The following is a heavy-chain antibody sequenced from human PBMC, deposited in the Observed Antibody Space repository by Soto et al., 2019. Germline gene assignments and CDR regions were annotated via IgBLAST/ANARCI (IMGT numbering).Heavy chain of an antibody. Sequence: GGSLRLSCAASGFTFSSYGMHWVRQAPGKGLEWVAVISYDGSNKYYADSVKGRFTISRDNSKNTLYLQMNSLRAEDTAVYYCAKDKGGAVAGLGYFDYWGQGTLVTVSS. V-gene: IGHV3-30*18. J-gene: IGHJ4*02. CDR3: AKDKGGAVAGLGYFDY. D-gene: IGHD6-19*01. CDR1: GFTFSSYG. CDR2: ISYDGSNK.